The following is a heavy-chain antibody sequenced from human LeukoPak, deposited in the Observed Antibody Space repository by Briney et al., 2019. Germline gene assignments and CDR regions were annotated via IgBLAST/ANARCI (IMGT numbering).Heavy chain of an antibody. V-gene: IGHV4-31*03. J-gene: IGHJ1*01. Sequence: PSQTLSLTCTVSGGSISSGGYYWSWIRQHPGKGLEWIGYIYYSGSTYYNPSLKSRVTISVDTSKNQFSLKLSSVTAADTAVYYCARVWDRYCSGGSCYSLGYFQHWGQGTLVTVSS. CDR1: GGSISSGGYY. CDR2: IYYSGST. CDR3: ARVWDRYCSGGSCYSLGYFQH. D-gene: IGHD2-15*01.